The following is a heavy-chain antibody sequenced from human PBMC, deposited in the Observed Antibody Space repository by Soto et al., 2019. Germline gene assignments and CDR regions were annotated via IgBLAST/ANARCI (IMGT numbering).Heavy chain of an antibody. D-gene: IGHD3-22*01. CDR3: VRYDSSGSRSYYFDY. Sequence: QVQLVQSGAEVKKPGSSVKVSCKASGGTFSSYAISWVRQAPGHGLEWMGGLIPIFGTANYAQKYQGRVTITADESTRTAYMELSSMRSEDTAVYYCVRYDSSGSRSYYFDYWGQGTLVTVSS. CDR1: GGTFSSYA. J-gene: IGHJ4*02. V-gene: IGHV1-69*01. CDR2: LIPIFGTA.